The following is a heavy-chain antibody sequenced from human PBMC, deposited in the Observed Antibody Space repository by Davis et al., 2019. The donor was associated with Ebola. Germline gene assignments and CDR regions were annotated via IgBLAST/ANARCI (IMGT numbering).Heavy chain of an antibody. J-gene: IGHJ4*02. V-gene: IGHV4-61*08. Sequence: SETLSLTCTVSGGSVSSGGYYWSWIRQTPGKGLEWIAYIYHTGTTSYNPSLKSRVTISADTSKNQLSLKLSSVTAADTAVYYCARGHTYGSMVYGMDVWGQGSLVTVSS. D-gene: IGHD5-18*01. CDR3: ARGHTYGSMVYGMDV. CDR1: GGSVSSGGYY. CDR2: IYHTGTT.